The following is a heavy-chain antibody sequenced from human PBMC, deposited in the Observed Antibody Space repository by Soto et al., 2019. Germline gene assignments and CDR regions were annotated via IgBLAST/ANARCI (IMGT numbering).Heavy chain of an antibody. Sequence: GASVKVSCKASGYSFSSYAMHWVRQAPGQRLEWMGWINAGNGNTKYSQKFQGRVTITRDTSASTAYMELSSLRSEDTAVYYCARVSVDFWREYGMDVWGQGTTVTVSS. V-gene: IGHV1-3*01. D-gene: IGHD3-3*01. CDR1: GYSFSSYA. J-gene: IGHJ6*02. CDR2: INAGNGNT. CDR3: ARVSVDFWREYGMDV.